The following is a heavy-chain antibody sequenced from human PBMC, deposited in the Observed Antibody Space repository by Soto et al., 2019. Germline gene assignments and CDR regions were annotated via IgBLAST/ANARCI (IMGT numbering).Heavy chain of an antibody. Sequence: EVQLLESGGGLVQPGGSLRLSCAASGFTFNNYAMTWVRQAPGKGLEWVSAISGGGDTTSYADSVKGRFTVSRDGSKYTLYLQRSSLRAEDTALYYCAKGRGGSGSLTPRVDFWGQGTLVTVSS. D-gene: IGHD3-10*01. J-gene: IGHJ4*02. CDR2: ISGGGDTT. V-gene: IGHV3-23*01. CDR3: AKGRGGSGSLTPRVDF. CDR1: GFTFNNYA.